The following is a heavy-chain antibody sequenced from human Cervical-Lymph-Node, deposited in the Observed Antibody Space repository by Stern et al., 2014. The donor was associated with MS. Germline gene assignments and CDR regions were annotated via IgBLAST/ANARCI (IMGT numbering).Heavy chain of an antibody. CDR1: GGSISSAEYY. CDR2: IHNSGTT. CDR3: SRHADGYSLVFGY. D-gene: IGHD5-24*01. V-gene: IGHV4-30-4*01. Sequence: QVQLQESGPGLVKPSQTLSLTCAVSGGSISSAEYYWSWIRQSPGKGLEWIGYIHNSGTTYYDPYLKSRVTISVDTSKNQFSLKLRSVTAADTAVYYCSRHADGYSLVFGYWGRGTLVTVSS. J-gene: IGHJ4*02.